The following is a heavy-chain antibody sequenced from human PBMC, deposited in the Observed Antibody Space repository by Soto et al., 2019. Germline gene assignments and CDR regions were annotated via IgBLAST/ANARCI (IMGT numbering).Heavy chain of an antibody. D-gene: IGHD6-19*01. V-gene: IGHV4-34*01. CDR1: GGSFSGYY. CDR3: AREARGAVADTTYYYYGMDV. Sequence: SETLSLTCAVYGGSFSGYYWSWIRQPPGKGLEWIGEINHSGSTNYNPSLKSRVTISVDTSKNQFSLKLSSVTAADTAVYYCAREARGAVADTTYYYYGMDVWGQGTTVTVSS. CDR2: INHSGST. J-gene: IGHJ6*02.